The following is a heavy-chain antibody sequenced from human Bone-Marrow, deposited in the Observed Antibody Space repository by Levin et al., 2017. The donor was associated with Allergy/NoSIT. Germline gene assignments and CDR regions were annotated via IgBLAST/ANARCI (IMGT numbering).Heavy chain of an antibody. Sequence: PSETLSLTCTVSGYSINHGYYWGWIRQSPGKGLEWIGSMYHSGSTHYNPSLQSRVTLSIDTSQNQVSLKMTSVTAADTAVYYCARAAGSYHYYYFLDVWGKGTTVTVSS. J-gene: IGHJ6*04. V-gene: IGHV4-38-2*02. CDR2: MYHSGST. CDR1: GYSINHGYY. CDR3: ARAAGSYHYYYFLDV. D-gene: IGHD2-21*01.